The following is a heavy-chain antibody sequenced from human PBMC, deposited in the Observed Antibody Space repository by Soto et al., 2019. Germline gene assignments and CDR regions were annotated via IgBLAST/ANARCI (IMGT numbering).Heavy chain of an antibody. CDR1: GFTFSGSA. CDR3: NGDYYYYGMDV. J-gene: IGHJ6*02. V-gene: IGHV3-73*01. Sequence: GGSLRLSCAASGFTFSGSAMHWVRQASGKGLEWVGRIRSKANSYATAYAASVKGRFTISRDDSKNTAYLQMNSPKTEDTAVYYCNGDYYYYGMDVWGQGTTVTVSS. CDR2: IRSKANSYAT. D-gene: IGHD4-17*01.